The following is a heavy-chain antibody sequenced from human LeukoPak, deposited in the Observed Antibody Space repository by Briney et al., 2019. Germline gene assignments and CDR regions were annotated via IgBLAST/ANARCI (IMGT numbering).Heavy chain of an antibody. CDR2: ISYSGST. J-gene: IGHJ4*02. CDR3: ARGLTWELARGAPFDY. Sequence: SETLSLTCTVSGGSISSSSYFWGWIRQPPGKGLEWIGSISYSGSTYYNPSLKSRVTISVDTSKKQFSLKLSSVTAADTAVYYCARGLTWELARGAPFDYWGQGTLVTVSS. CDR1: GGSISSSSYF. D-gene: IGHD1-26*01. V-gene: IGHV4-39*01.